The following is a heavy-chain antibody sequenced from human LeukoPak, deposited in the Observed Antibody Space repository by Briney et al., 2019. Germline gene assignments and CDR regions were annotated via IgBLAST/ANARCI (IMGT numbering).Heavy chain of an antibody. CDR2: IIPIFGTT. V-gene: IGHV1-69*06. CDR3: AKDSQYYYDSSGYYGGFDY. J-gene: IGHJ4*02. D-gene: IGHD3-22*01. CDR1: GGTFSSYS. Sequence: ASVKVSCKASGGTFSSYSISWVRQAPGQGLEWMGGIIPIFGTTNYAQTFQGRVTITADKSTSTAYMELSSLRAEDTAVYYCAKDSQYYYDSSGYYGGFDYWGQGTLVTVSS.